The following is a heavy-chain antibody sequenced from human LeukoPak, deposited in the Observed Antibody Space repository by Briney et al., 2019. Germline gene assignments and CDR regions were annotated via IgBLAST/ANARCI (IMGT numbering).Heavy chain of an antibody. J-gene: IGHJ6*03. CDR1: GFTFSSYW. V-gene: IGHV3-7*01. D-gene: IGHD1-26*01. Sequence: GGSLRLSCAASGFTFSSYWMSWVRQAPRKGLEWVANIKQDGSEEYYVDSVKGRFTISRDNAKNSLYLQMNSLRAEDTAVYYCARDPYSGTYGDTYYYYMDVWGKGTTVTISS. CDR3: ARDPYSGTYGDTYYYYMDV. CDR2: IKQDGSEE.